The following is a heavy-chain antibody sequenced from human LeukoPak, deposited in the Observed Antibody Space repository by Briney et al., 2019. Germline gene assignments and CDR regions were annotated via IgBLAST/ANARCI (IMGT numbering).Heavy chain of an antibody. CDR3: ARGHVGSYAYYYYYGMDV. J-gene: IGHJ6*02. CDR2: INHSGST. CDR1: GGSFGGYY. V-gene: IGHV4-34*01. Sequence: SETLSLTCAVYGGSFGGYYWSWIRQPPKKGLEWIGEINHSGSTNYNPSLKSRVIISVDTSKNQFSLKVRSVTAADTAVYYCARGHVGSYAYYYYYGMDVWGQGTTVTVSS. D-gene: IGHD2-8*01.